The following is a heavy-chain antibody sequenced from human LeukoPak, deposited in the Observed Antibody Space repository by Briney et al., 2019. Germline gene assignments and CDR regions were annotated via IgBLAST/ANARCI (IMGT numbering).Heavy chain of an antibody. CDR1: GFTFSSYG. J-gene: IGHJ6*02. CDR2: ISYDGSNK. CDR3: AKRTATAPDYYYGMDV. Sequence: GGSLRLSCAASGFTFSSYGMHWVRQAPGEGLEWVAVISYDGSNKYYADSVKGRFTISRDSSKNTLYLQMNSLRAEDTAVYYCAKRTATAPDYYYGMDVWGQGTTVTVSS. D-gene: IGHD4-17*01. V-gene: IGHV3-30*18.